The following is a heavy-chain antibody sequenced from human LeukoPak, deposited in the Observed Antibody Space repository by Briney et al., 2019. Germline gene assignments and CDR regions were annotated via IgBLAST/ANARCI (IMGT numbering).Heavy chain of an antibody. CDR3: ARAGSWKLNFDY. V-gene: IGHV4-59*01. CDR1: GGSISSYY. CDR2: IYYSGNT. D-gene: IGHD6-13*01. Sequence: SETLSLTCTVSGGSISSYYWSWIRQPPGKGLEWIGYIYYSGNTNYNPSLKTRVTISVDTSKNQFSLKLSSVTAADRAVYYCARAGSWKLNFDYWGQGTLVTVPS. J-gene: IGHJ4*02.